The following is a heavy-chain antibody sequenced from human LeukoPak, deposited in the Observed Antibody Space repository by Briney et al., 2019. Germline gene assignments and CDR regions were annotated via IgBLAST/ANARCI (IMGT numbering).Heavy chain of an antibody. Sequence: KASETLSLTCAVYGGSFSGYYWSWIRQPPGKGLEWIGEINHSGSTNYNPSLKSRVTISVDTSKNQFSLKLSSVTAADTAVYYCARGLIGYCSSTSCYFNGPFDYWGQGTLVTVSS. J-gene: IGHJ4*02. V-gene: IGHV4-34*01. CDR3: ARGLIGYCSSTSCYFNGPFDY. CDR1: GGSFSGYY. D-gene: IGHD2-2*01. CDR2: INHSGST.